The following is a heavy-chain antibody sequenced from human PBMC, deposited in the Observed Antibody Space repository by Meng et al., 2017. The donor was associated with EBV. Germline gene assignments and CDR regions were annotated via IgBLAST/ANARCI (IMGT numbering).Heavy chain of an antibody. J-gene: IGHJ5*02. D-gene: IGHD2-21*01. Sequence: QVPCLVQAKPSETLSLPCTVSCDYINDYAWSWIRQPPGKGLEWIGYIHYSGSTYYNPSLKSRITISVDMSRNQFSLRLTSVTSADMAVYYCARVNSDCGGVMCYKGWFDPWGQGALVTVSS. CDR3: ARVNSDCGGVMCYKGWFDP. CDR2: IHYSGST. V-gene: IGHV4-59*08. CDR1: CDYINDYA.